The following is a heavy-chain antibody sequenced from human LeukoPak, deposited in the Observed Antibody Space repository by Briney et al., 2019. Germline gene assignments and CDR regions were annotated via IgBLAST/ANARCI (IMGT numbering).Heavy chain of an antibody. V-gene: IGHV1-2*02. CDR1: GYTFIGYY. J-gene: IGHJ5*02. CDR3: ARGPALYYDILTGSTYNYFDP. CDR2: INPKTGGT. Sequence: ASVKVSCKASGYTFIGYYMHWVRQAPAHGPERMGWINPKTGGTKYAQKFHGRLTMTRDTSIGTAYMELSRLRSDDTAVYYCARGPALYYDILTGSTYNYFDPWGQGTLVTVSS. D-gene: IGHD3-9*01.